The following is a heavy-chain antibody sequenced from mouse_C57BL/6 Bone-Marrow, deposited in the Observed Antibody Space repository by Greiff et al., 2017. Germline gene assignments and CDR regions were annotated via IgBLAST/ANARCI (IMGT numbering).Heavy chain of an antibody. CDR3: AGNARGNYPMDY. Sequence: EVKLMESGGGLVQSGRSLRLSCATSGFTFSDFYMEWVRQAPGKGLEWIAASRNKANDDTTEYSASVKGRFIVSRDTSQCIRYLQMNALRAEDTAMYYCAGNARGNYPMDYWGQGTSVTVTS. V-gene: IGHV7-1*01. CDR1: GFTFSDFY. J-gene: IGHJ4*01. D-gene: IGHD2-1*01. CDR2: SRNKANDDTT.